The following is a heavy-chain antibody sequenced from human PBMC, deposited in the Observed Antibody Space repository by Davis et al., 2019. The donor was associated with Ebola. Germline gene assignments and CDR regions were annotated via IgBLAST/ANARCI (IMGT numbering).Heavy chain of an antibody. J-gene: IGHJ6*02. V-gene: IGHV3-23*01. CDR1: GFSFSTYS. CDR2: ISGGGGST. D-gene: IGHD2-2*03. Sequence: GGSLRLSCAASGFSFSTYSMSWVRQAPGKGLEWVSAISGGGGSTYYADSVKGRFTISRDNSKNTLYLQMNSLRAEDTAVYYCAKDGSAGGYYYYGMDVWGQGTPVTVSS. CDR3: AKDGSAGGYYYYGMDV.